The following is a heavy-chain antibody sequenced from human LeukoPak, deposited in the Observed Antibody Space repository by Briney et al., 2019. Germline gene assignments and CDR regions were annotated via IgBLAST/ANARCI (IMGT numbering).Heavy chain of an antibody. CDR2: INHSGST. Sequence: SETLSLTCAVYGGSFSGYYWSWIRQPPGKGLEWIGEINHSGSTNYNPSLKSRVTISVDTSKNQFSLKLSSVTAADTAVYYCARDSSSWYHHDAFDIWGQGTMVTVSS. D-gene: IGHD6-13*01. V-gene: IGHV4-34*01. J-gene: IGHJ3*02. CDR3: ARDSSSWYHHDAFDI. CDR1: GGSFSGYY.